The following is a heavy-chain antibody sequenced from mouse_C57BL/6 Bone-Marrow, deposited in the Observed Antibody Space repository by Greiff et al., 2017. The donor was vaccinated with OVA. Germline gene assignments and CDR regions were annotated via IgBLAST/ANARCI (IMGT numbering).Heavy chain of an antibody. J-gene: IGHJ2*01. D-gene: IGHD1-1*01. Sequence: EVQLVESGGGLVKPGGSLKLSCAASGFTFSDYGMHWVRQAPEKGLEWVAYISSGSSTIYYADTVKGRFTISRDNAKNTLFLQMTSLRSEDTAMYYCARQGSKGFFDYWGQGTTLTVSS. CDR1: GFTFSDYG. CDR2: ISSGSSTI. CDR3: ARQGSKGFFDY. V-gene: IGHV5-17*01.